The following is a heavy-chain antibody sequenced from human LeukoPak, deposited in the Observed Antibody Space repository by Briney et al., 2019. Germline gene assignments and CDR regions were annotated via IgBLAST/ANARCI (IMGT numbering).Heavy chain of an antibody. Sequence: ASVKVSCKVSGYTLTELSMHWVRQAPGKGLEWMGGFDPEDGETIYAQKLQGRVTMTTDTSTSTAYMELRSLRSDDTAVYYCARDRVIRGYPDYWGQGTLVTVSS. CDR2: FDPEDGET. CDR1: GYTLTELS. J-gene: IGHJ4*02. CDR3: ARDRVIRGYPDY. V-gene: IGHV1-24*01. D-gene: IGHD3-22*01.